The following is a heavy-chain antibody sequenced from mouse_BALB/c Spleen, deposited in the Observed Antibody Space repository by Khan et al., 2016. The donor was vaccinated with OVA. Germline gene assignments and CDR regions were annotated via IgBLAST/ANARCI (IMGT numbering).Heavy chain of an antibody. V-gene: IGHV2-9*02. J-gene: IGHJ4*01. CDR3: DTIFYSKRYYAMDY. CDR1: GFSSTNYG. Sequence: QIQLVQSGPGLVAPSQSLSITCTVSGFSSTNYGVNWVRQPPGKGLEWLGVIWAGGSTNYNSALMSRLSISKDKSKSQVFLRMNSLQTDDTAVYYCDTIFYSKRYYAMDYWGQGTSVTVSS. D-gene: IGHD2-5*01. CDR2: IWAGGST.